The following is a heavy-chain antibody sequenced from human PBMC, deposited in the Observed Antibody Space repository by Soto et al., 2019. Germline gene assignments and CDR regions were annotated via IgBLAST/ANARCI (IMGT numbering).Heavy chain of an antibody. J-gene: IGHJ4*02. Sequence: GGSLRLSCAASGFTFSSYAMSWVRQAPGKGLQWVSAISGSGGSTYYADSVKGRFTISRDNSKNTLYLQMNSLRAEDTAVYYCAKSTGYSKSFDYWGQGTLVTVSS. V-gene: IGHV3-23*01. CDR3: AKSTGYSKSFDY. D-gene: IGHD6-13*01. CDR2: ISGSGGST. CDR1: GFTFSSYA.